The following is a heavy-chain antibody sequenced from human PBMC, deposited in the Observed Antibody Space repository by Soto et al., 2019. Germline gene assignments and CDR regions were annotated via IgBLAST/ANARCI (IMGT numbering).Heavy chain of an antibody. CDR3: ARDGVGTTTYFGYFDY. CDR1: GFTLSGYG. D-gene: IGHD1-26*01. Sequence: QVQLVESGGGVVQPGRSLRLSCAASGFTLSGYGMHWVRQAPGKGLEWVAVTRHDGSNTYYADSVRGRFTISRDNSNKMLYLQMNSLRAEDTAVYYCARDGVGTTTYFGYFDYWGQGTLVTVSS. J-gene: IGHJ4*02. CDR2: TRHDGSNT. V-gene: IGHV3-33*01.